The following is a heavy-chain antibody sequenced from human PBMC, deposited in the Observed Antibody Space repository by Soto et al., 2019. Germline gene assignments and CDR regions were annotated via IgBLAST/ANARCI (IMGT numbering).Heavy chain of an antibody. CDR2: IYYSGST. CDR3: EREVVRGVKTYYYYGLEL. D-gene: IGHD3-10*01. V-gene: IGHV4-59*01. Sequence: SETLSLTCTVSGGSISSYYWSWIRQPPGKGLEWIGYIYYSGSTNYNPSLKSRVTISVDTSKNQFSLKLSSVTAADTAVYYCEREVVRGVKTYYYYGLELWCQGTTVTVTS. J-gene: IGHJ6*02. CDR1: GGSISSYY.